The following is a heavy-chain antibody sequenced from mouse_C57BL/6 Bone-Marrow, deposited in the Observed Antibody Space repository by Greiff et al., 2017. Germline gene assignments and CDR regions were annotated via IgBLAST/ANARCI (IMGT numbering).Heavy chain of an antibody. V-gene: IGHV5-4*03. D-gene: IGHD2-2*01. CDR1: GFTFSSYA. CDR2: ISDGGSYT. J-gene: IGHJ4*01. CDR3: AGGYRYAMYY. Sequence: EVKLVESGGGLVKPGGSLKLSCAASGFTFSSYAMSWVRQTPEKRLEWVATISDGGSYTYYPDNVKGRFTISRDNAKNNLYLQMSHLKSEDTAMYYCAGGYRYAMYYWGQGTSVTVSS.